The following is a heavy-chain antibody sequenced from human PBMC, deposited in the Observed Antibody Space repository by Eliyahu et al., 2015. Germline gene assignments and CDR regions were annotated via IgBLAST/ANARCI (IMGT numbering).Heavy chain of an antibody. CDR1: GXTFSSYA. J-gene: IGHJ4*02. CDR3: AKDNKVDLWVSDY. Sequence: EVQLLESGGGLVQPGGSLXLSCXASGXTFSSYAMXWXRQAPGKGLEWVSAISGSGGSTXYADSVKGRFTISRDNSKNTLYLQMNSLRAEDTAVYYCAKDNKVDLWVSDYWGQGTLVTVSS. D-gene: IGHD3-10*01. V-gene: IGHV3-23*01. CDR2: ISGSGGST.